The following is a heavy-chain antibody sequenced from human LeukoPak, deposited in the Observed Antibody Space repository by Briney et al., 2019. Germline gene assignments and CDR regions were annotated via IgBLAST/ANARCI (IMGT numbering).Heavy chain of an antibody. CDR3: ARGCRSYYGSGSCLSY. Sequence: ASVKASCKASGYTFTSYGISWVRQAPGQGLEWMGWISAYNGNTNYAQKLQGRVTMTTDTSTSTAYMELRSLRSDDTAVYYCARGCRSYYGSGSCLSYWGQGTLVTVSS. J-gene: IGHJ4*02. V-gene: IGHV1-18*01. D-gene: IGHD3-10*01. CDR2: ISAYNGNT. CDR1: GYTFTSYG.